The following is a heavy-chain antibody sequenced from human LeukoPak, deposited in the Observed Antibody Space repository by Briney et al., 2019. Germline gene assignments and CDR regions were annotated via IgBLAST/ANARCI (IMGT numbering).Heavy chain of an antibody. CDR3: ARDRPLGITIFGVVTFDP. J-gene: IGHJ5*02. CDR1: GGTFSSYA. CDR2: IIPIFGTA. V-gene: IGHV1-69*01. Sequence: GASVKVSCKASGGTFSSYAISWVRQAPGQGLEWMGGIIPIFGTANYAQKFQGRVTITADESTSTAYMELSSLRSEDTAVYYCARDRPLGITIFGVVTFDPWGQGTLVTVSS. D-gene: IGHD3-3*01.